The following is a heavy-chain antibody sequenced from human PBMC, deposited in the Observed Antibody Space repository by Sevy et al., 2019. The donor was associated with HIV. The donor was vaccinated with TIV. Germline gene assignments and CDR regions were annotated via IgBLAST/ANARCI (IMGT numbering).Heavy chain of an antibody. Sequence: GGSLRLSCAASGFTFNSYAMHWVRQAPGKGLEWVAVISYDGSNKYYADSVKGRFTISRDNSKNTLYLQMNSLRAEDTAVYYCARDHVVVVAATFRYYYYRMDVWGQGTTVTVSS. J-gene: IGHJ6*02. CDR2: ISYDGSNK. D-gene: IGHD2-15*01. CDR1: GFTFNSYA. CDR3: ARDHVVVVAATFRYYYYRMDV. V-gene: IGHV3-30-3*01.